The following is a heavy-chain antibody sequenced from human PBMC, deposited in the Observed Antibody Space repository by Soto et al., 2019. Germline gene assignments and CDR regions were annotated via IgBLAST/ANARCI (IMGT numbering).Heavy chain of an antibody. J-gene: IGHJ4*02. CDR1: GDTFTDYY. D-gene: IGHD2-21*02. Sequence: QVQLVQSGAEVKKPGASVKVSCKASGDTFTDYYIHWVRQAPGQGLEWMGTVNPSGGHTTYAQDFLGKMAKTRDTATNPPYKEPTSLTTEDTAVYYCGRGGHFVVVTGPLDYWGQGTLVTVSS. V-gene: IGHV1-46*01. CDR2: VNPSGGHT. CDR3: GRGGHFVVVTGPLDY.